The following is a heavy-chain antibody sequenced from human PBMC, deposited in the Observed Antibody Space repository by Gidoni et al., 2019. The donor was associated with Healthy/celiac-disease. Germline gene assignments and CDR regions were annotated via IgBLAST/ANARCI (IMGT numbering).Heavy chain of an antibody. CDR1: GFTFSSHA. Sequence: EVQLVEPGGGLVQRGGSLRLSCAAPGFTFSSHAMSWVRQAPGKGLEWVSAISGSGGSTYYADSVKGRFTISRDNSKNTLYLQMNSLRAEDTAVYYCAKVDIVVVWDYYGMDVWGKGTTVTVSS. J-gene: IGHJ6*04. CDR3: AKVDIVVVWDYYGMDV. V-gene: IGHV3-23*04. CDR2: ISGSGGST. D-gene: IGHD2-2*01.